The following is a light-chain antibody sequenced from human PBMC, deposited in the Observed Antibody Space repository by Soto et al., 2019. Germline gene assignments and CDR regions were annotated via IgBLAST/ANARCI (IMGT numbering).Light chain of an antibody. CDR2: AAS. V-gene: IGKV1-17*01. CDR3: QQYSHLIT. CDR1: QGIRND. J-gene: IGKJ5*01. Sequence: DIQMTQSPSSLSASVGDRVTITCRASQGIRNDLGWYQQKPGKAPKLLIYAASSLQSGVPSRFSGSGSGTDFTFTISSLQPEDIATYYCQQYSHLITFGQGTRLEIK.